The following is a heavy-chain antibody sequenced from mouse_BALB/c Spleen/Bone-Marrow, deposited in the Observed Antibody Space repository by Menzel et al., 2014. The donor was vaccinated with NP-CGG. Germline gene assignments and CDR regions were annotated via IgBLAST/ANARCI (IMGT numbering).Heavy chain of an antibody. D-gene: IGHD2-3*01. J-gene: IGHJ4*01. CDR2: ISTGSSTI. Sequence: EVKLVESGGGLVQPGGSRKLSCAASGFTFSSFGMHWVRQAPEKGLEWVASISTGSSTIYYAATVKGRFTISRDNPKNTLFLQMTSLRSEDTAMYYCARSDGAMDYWGQGTSVTVSS. CDR3: ARSDGAMDY. V-gene: IGHV5-17*02. CDR1: GFTFSSFG.